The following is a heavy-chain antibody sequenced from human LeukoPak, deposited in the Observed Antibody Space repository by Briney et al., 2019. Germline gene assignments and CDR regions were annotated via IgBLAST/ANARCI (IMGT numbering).Heavy chain of an antibody. CDR2: IRSQADGGTT. D-gene: IGHD3-16*01. V-gene: IGHV3-49*03. J-gene: IGHJ4*02. CDR1: GFTFGDYA. CDR3: TTLWVRYYFDY. Sequence: GGSLRLSCTASGFTFGDYAMSWFRQAPGKGLEWISFIRSQADGGTTDYAAPVKGRFTISRDDSKNTLYLQMNSLKTEDTAVYYCTTLWVRYYFDYWGQGTLVTVSS.